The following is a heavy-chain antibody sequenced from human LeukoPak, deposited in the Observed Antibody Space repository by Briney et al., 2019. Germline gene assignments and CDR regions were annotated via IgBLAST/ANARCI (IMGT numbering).Heavy chain of an antibody. CDR1: GFTFSSYA. V-gene: IGHV3-7*01. J-gene: IGHJ4*02. CDR2: IKQDGSEK. Sequence: GSLRLSCAASGFTFSSYAMSWDRQAPGKGLEWVANIKQDGSEKYYVDSVKGRFTISRDNAKNSLYLQMNSLRAEDTAVYYCARERQLALFDYWGQGTLVTVSS. CDR3: ARERQLALFDY. D-gene: IGHD6-13*01.